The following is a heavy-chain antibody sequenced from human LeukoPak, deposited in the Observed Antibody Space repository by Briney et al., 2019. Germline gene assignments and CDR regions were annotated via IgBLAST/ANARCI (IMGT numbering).Heavy chain of an antibody. J-gene: IGHJ4*02. CDR1: GFTFNNYN. CDR2: ISSDGGYI. D-gene: IGHD2-2*01. V-gene: IGHV3-21*01. Sequence: GGSLRLSCAASGFTFNNYNMNWVRQAPGKGLEWVSSISSDGGYIYYADSLRGRFTISKDNAKNSLYLQMNSLRGEDTAVYYCAGAFCSGSSCFTRTTNFDHWGQGTLVTVSS. CDR3: AGAFCSGSSCFTRTTNFDH.